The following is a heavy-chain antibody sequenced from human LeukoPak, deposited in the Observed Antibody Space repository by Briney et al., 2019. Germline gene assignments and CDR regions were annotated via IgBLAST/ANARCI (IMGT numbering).Heavy chain of an antibody. CDR2: ISSSGDYT. CDR3: AKSPAHYDFWSGYYTGGWFDP. D-gene: IGHD3-3*01. CDR1: GFTFSRYS. V-gene: IGHV3-21*04. Sequence: GGSLRLSCAASGFTFSRYSMNCVRQAPGKGLEWVSSISSSGDYTYYADSVKGRFTISRDNAKNSLSLQMSSLRAEDTAVYYCAKSPAHYDFWSGYYTGGWFDPWGQGTLVTVSS. J-gene: IGHJ5*02.